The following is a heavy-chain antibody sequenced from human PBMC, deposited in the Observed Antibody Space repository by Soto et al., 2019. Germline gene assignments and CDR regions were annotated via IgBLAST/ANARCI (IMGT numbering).Heavy chain of an antibody. CDR1: GYTFTSYY. Sequence: ASVKVSCKASGYTFTSYYMHWVRQAPGQGLEWMGIINPSGGSTSYAQKFQGRVTMTRDTSTSTVYMELSSLRSEDTAVYYCARDGRIYYGSGRRGWFDPWGQGTLVTAPQ. J-gene: IGHJ5*02. CDR2: INPSGGST. CDR3: ARDGRIYYGSGRRGWFDP. D-gene: IGHD3-10*01. V-gene: IGHV1-46*01.